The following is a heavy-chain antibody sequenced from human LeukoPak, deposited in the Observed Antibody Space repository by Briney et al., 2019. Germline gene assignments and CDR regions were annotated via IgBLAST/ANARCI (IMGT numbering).Heavy chain of an antibody. CDR2: INHSGST. J-gene: IGHJ4*02. V-gene: IGHV4-34*01. CDR3: ARRGYYYDSSFFDY. CDR1: GGSFSGYY. D-gene: IGHD3-22*01. Sequence: PSETLSLTCAVYGGSFSGYYWSWIRQPPGKGLEWIGEINHSGSTNYNPSLKSRVTISVDTSKNQFSLKLSSVTAADTAVYYCARRGYYYDSSFFDYWGQGTLVTVSS.